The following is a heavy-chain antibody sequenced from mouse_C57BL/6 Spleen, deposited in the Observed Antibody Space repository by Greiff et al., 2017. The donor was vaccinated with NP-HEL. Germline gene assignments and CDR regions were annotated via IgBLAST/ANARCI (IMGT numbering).Heavy chain of an antibody. CDR1: GYTFTSYW. D-gene: IGHD1-1*01. Sequence: QVQLQQPGAELVKPGASVTLSCKASGYTFTSYWMHWVKQRPGHGLEWIGMIHPNSGSTNYNEKFKSKATLTVDKSSSTAYMQLSSLTSEDSAVYYCAREHYYGSSYEDAMDYWGQGTSVTVSS. V-gene: IGHV1-64*01. J-gene: IGHJ4*01. CDR3: AREHYYGSSYEDAMDY. CDR2: IHPNSGST.